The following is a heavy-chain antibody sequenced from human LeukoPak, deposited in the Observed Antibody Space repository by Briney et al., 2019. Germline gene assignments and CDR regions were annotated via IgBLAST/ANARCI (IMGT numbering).Heavy chain of an antibody. J-gene: IGHJ3*02. D-gene: IGHD2-15*01. V-gene: IGHV3-9*01. CDR1: GFTFDDYA. CDR2: ISWNSGSI. CDR3: AKDIGYCSGGSCYSYDAFDI. Sequence: GGSLRLSCAASGFTFDDYAMHWVRQAPGKGLEWVSGISWNSGSIGYADSVKGRFTISRDNAKNSLYLQMNSLRAEDTALYYCAKDIGYCSGGSCYSYDAFDIWGQGTMVTVSS.